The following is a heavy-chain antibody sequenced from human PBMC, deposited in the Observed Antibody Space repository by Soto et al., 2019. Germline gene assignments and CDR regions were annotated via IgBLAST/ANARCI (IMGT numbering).Heavy chain of an antibody. CDR3: ASLRQVWLPVEN. CDR1: GAPISNYY. D-gene: IGHD5-18*01. J-gene: IGHJ4*02. Sequence: SETLSLTCTVSGAPISNYYWSWIRQSPGKGLEWIGYVYYSGSTNYNPSLNTRVTISVDTSKKQFSLKLRSVTAADTAVYYCASLRQVWLPVENWGQGTLVTVSS. V-gene: IGHV4-59*01. CDR2: VYYSGST.